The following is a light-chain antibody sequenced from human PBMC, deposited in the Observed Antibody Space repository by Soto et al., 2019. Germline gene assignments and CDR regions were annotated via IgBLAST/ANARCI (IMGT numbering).Light chain of an antibody. V-gene: IGKV3-11*01. CDR1: QIVTSN. Sequence: ALTQSPGTLSLSPCERATLSCRASQIVTSNYLDWYQQKPGQAPRLLIYDASNRATGIPARFSGSGSGTDFTLTISSLEPEDFAVYYCQQRGNWPVTFGQGTRLEI. CDR2: DAS. J-gene: IGKJ5*01. CDR3: QQRGNWPVT.